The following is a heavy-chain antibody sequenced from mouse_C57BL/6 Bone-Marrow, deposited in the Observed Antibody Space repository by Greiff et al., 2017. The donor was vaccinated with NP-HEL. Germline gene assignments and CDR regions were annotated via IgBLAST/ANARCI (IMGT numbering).Heavy chain of an antibody. V-gene: IGHV1-4*01. Sequence: QVQLKQSGAELAKPGASVKMSCKASGYTFNSYTMHWVKQRPGKGLEWIGNINPSSGDTKYNEKVKDKATLTADKSSSKAYMQLSSLTSEDSAVYYCARLPIYHARGYFDYWGQGTTLTVSS. D-gene: IGHD1-3*01. CDR2: INPSSGDT. J-gene: IGHJ2*01. CDR3: ARLPIYHARGYFDY. CDR1: GYTFNSYT.